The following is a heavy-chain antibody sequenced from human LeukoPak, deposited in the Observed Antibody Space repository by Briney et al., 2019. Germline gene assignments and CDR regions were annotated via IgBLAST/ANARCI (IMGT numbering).Heavy chain of an antibody. Sequence: ASVKVSCKASGYTFTSYAITWVRQAPGQGLEWMGWISAYNGDTNYAQKLQGRVTMTIDTSTSTAYMELRSLRSDDTAVYYCARDAAFWTGYGYYMDVWGKGTTVTVSS. CDR2: ISAYNGDT. D-gene: IGHD3/OR15-3a*01. CDR3: ARDAAFWTGYGYYMDV. V-gene: IGHV1-18*01. CDR1: GYTFTSYA. J-gene: IGHJ6*03.